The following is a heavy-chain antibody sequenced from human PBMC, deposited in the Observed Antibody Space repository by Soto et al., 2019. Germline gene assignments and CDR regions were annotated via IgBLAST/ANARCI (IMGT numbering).Heavy chain of an antibody. CDR2: INAGNGNT. Sequence: ASVKVSCKASGYSFTSYAIHWVRQAPLQMLEWMGCINAGNGNTKYSQKFQGRVTITRDTSASTAYMELRSLRSDDTAVYYCARDASGVRALHWAQGTIVTVSS. J-gene: IGHJ4*02. V-gene: IGHV1-3*01. D-gene: IGHD1-26*01. CDR3: ARDASGVRALH. CDR1: GYSFTSYA.